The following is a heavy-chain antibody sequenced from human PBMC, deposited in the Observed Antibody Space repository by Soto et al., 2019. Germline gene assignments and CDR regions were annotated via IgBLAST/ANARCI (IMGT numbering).Heavy chain of an antibody. D-gene: IGHD5-12*01. CDR2: INPNSGGT. V-gene: IGHV1-2*02. J-gene: IGHJ6*02. CDR1: GYTFTGYY. CDR3: ARDGEVYSGYDLADYYYYGMDV. Sequence: GASVKVSCKASGYTFTGYYMHWVRQAPGQGLEWMGWINPNSGGTNYAQKFQGRVTMTRDTSISTAYMELSRLRSDDTAVYYCARDGEVYSGYDLADYYYYGMDVWGQGTTVTVSS.